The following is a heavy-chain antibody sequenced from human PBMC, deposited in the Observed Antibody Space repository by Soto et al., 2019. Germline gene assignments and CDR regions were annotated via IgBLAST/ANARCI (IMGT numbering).Heavy chain of an antibody. J-gene: IGHJ6*02. D-gene: IGHD2-8*02. CDR1: GDSISNENW. Sequence: SETLSLTCTVSGDSISNENWWSWVRQAPGKGLEWIGEIYQSGATHYTPSLKSRVTISLDKSKNQFSLKLHSVTAADTAVYYCARDAGASRYYGMDVWGQGXTVTVYS. CDR3: ARDAGASRYYGMDV. V-gene: IGHV4-4*02. CDR2: IYQSGAT.